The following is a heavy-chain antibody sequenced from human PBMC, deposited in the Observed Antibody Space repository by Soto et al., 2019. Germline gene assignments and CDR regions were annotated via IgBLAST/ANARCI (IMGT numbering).Heavy chain of an antibody. D-gene: IGHD2-15*01. CDR2: IKTSAGGGAT. CDR1: GFSFNEAW. J-gene: IGHJ6*02. CDR3: TTGSVEGI. Sequence: EVQLVESAGGLVKPGGPLRLPCVASGFSFNEAWWNWVGQAPGQGLEWVGRIKTSAGGGATNYAAPVQGRFTISRDDSKNTLYLHMNSLRTEDTAIYYCTTGSVEGIWGQGTTVIVSS. V-gene: IGHV3-15*07.